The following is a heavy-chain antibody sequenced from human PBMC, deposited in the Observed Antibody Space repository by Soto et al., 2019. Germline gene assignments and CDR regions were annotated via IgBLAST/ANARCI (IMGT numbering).Heavy chain of an antibody. CDR1: GAPVTGVGTT. D-gene: IGHD4-17*01. J-gene: IGHJ1*01. Sequence: QVQLQESGPGLVKPSETLSLTCPFLGAPVTGVGTTWGWFGQPPGKGLEWIGYIYYSGSTNYNPSLKSRVTISVDTSKNQFSLKLSSVTAADTAVYYCARGDYGDYFRHWGQGTLVTVSS. CDR2: IYYSGST. CDR3: ARGDYGDYFRH. V-gene: IGHV4-61*01.